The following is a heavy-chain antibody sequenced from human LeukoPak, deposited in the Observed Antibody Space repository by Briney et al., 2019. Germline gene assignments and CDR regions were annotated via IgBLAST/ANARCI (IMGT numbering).Heavy chain of an antibody. CDR1: GASVRSSTYH. CDR2: IFYTGNT. Sequence: PSETLSLTCSVSGASVRSSTYHWGWIRQSPGKGPEWIGNIFYTGNTFYTPSLKSRVTLFVDTSKNQFSLKLRSVTAADTAVYSCARHGPSMVRGAIVGYFDSWGHGTLVTASS. D-gene: IGHD3-10*01. CDR3: ARHGPSMVRGAIVGYFDS. V-gene: IGHV4-39*01. J-gene: IGHJ4*01.